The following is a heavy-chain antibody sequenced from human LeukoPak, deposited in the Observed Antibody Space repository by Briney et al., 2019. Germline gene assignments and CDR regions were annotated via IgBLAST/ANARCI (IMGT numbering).Heavy chain of an antibody. V-gene: IGHV1-2*02. J-gene: IGHJ4*02. CDR3: AREATTAGHFFDS. Sequence: ASVKVSCKASGYSFTGYYIHWVPQAPGQGLEWMGRINSNSGDTDYAQKFQGRVTLTRDTSISTAYMEVTRLTSDDTAVYYCAREATTAGHFFDSWGQGSLVTVSS. CDR1: GYSFTGYY. D-gene: IGHD6-13*01. CDR2: INSNSGDT.